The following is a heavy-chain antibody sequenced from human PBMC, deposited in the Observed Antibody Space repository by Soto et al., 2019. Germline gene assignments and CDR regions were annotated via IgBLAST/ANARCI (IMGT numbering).Heavy chain of an antibody. V-gene: IGHV3-30-3*01. D-gene: IGHD3-16*01. CDR2: ISYDGFNK. Sequence: GGSLRLSCVASGFTFSSYVMHWVRQAPGKGLEWVTLISYDGFNKYYTDSVKGRFTISRGNSKNTLYLQMNSLRAEDTALYYWSTLRTFGDPFDYWGQGPPVTVS. CDR1: GFTFSSYV. J-gene: IGHJ4*02. CDR3: STLRTFGDPFDY.